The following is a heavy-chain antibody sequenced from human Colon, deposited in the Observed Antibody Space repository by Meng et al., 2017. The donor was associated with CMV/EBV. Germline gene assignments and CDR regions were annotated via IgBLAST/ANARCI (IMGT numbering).Heavy chain of an antibody. J-gene: IGHJ4*02. CDR1: GGSFSGYY. CDR3: ASILFAAAAGGWGGY. D-gene: IGHD6-13*01. V-gene: IGHV4-34*01. Sequence: VQLQQGGAGLLKPSGTLSLTCAVYGGSFSGYYWSWIRQPPGKGLEWIGEINHSGSTNYNPSLKSRVTISVDTSKNQFSLKLSSVTAADTAVYYCASILFAAAAGGWGGYWGQGTLVTVSS. CDR2: INHSGST.